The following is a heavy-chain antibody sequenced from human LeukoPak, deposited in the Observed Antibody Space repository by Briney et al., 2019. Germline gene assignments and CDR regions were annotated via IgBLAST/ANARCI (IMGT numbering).Heavy chain of an antibody. J-gene: IGHJ4*02. D-gene: IGHD3-22*01. V-gene: IGHV3-7*01. Sequence: GGSLRLSCAASGFTFSSYWVSWVRQAPGKGLEWVANIKQDGSEKYYVDSVKGRFTISRDNAKNSLYLQMNSLRAEDTAVYYCAREEDTYYYDSSGYDDYWGQGTLVTVSS. CDR1: GFTFSSYW. CDR2: IKQDGSEK. CDR3: AREEDTYYYDSSGYDDY.